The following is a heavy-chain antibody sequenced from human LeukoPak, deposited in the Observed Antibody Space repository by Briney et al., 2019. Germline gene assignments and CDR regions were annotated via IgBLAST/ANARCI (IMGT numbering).Heavy chain of an antibody. Sequence: GGSLRLSCAASGFTFSTSWMTWVRQAPGKGLDWLGNINPDGSRINYVDSVKGRFTFSRDNAKNSLSLQMNSLRAEDTAVYYCARDGSYYDILTGYYDYWGQGTLVTVSS. D-gene: IGHD3-9*01. J-gene: IGHJ4*02. V-gene: IGHV3-7*01. CDR1: GFTFSTSW. CDR2: INPDGSRI. CDR3: ARDGSYYDILTGYYDY.